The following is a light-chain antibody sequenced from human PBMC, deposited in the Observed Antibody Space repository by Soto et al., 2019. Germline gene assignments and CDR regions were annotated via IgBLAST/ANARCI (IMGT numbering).Light chain of an antibody. CDR1: SSNIGAGYD. Sequence: QSVLTQPPSVSGAPGPRVTISCTGSSSNIGAGYDVHWYQQLPGTAPKLLIYGNSNRPSGVPDRFSGSKSGTSASLAITGLQAEDEADYYCQSYDSSLSGSEVFGTGTKLTVL. CDR2: GNS. V-gene: IGLV1-40*01. CDR3: QSYDSSLSGSEV. J-gene: IGLJ1*01.